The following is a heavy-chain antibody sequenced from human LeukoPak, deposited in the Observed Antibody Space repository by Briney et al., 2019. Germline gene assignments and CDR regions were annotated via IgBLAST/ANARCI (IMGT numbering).Heavy chain of an antibody. J-gene: IGHJ3*02. D-gene: IGHD3-9*01. CDR2: IDPSGGST. CDR3: ARSILTGYPATFDAFDI. CDR1: GYTFTTYY. Sequence: ASVKVSCKASGYTFTTYYIHWVRQAPGQGLEWMEIIDPSGGSTSYAQKFQGRVTITADESTSTAYMELSSLRSEDTAVYYCARSILTGYPATFDAFDIWGQGTMVTVSS. V-gene: IGHV1-46*01.